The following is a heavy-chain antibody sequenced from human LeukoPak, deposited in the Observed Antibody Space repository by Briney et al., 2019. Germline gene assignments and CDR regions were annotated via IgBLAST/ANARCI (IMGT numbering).Heavy chain of an antibody. CDR3: AREGFASNLNYYYYYMDV. Sequence: GGSPRLSCAASGFTFSSYDMHWVRQATGKGLEWVSAIGTAGDTYYPGSVKGRFTISRENAKNSLYLQMNSLRAGDTAVYYCAREGFASNLNYYYYYMDVWGKGTTVTVSS. CDR2: IGTAGDT. CDR1: GFTFSSYD. J-gene: IGHJ6*03. D-gene: IGHD4-11*01. V-gene: IGHV3-13*01.